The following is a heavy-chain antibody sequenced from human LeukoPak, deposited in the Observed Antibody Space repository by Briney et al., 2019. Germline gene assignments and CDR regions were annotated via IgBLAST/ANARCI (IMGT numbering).Heavy chain of an antibody. D-gene: IGHD2-2*01. J-gene: IGHJ4*02. V-gene: IGHV3-66*02. Sequence: GGSLRLSCAASGFTFSSYAMSWVRQAPGKGLEWVSVIYSGGSTYYADSVKGRFTISRDNAKNSLYLQMNSLRAEDTAVYYCARDPCSSTSCYRGFFDYWGQGTLVTVSS. CDR1: GFTFSSYA. CDR3: ARDPCSSTSCYRGFFDY. CDR2: IYSGGST.